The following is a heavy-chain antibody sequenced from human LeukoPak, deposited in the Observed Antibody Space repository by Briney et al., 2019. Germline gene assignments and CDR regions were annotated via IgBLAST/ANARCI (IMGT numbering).Heavy chain of an antibody. V-gene: IGHV3-23*01. CDR2: ISGSGGST. CDR1: GFTFSSYA. Sequence: GGSLRLSCAASGFTFSSYAMSWFRQAPGKGLEWVAAISGSGGSTYYADSVKGRFTISRDNSKNTLYLQMNRLRAEDKVVYYCAQGQLGSPPDEWGQGTLVTVFS. J-gene: IGHJ4*02. CDR3: AQGQLGSPPDE. D-gene: IGHD6-6*01.